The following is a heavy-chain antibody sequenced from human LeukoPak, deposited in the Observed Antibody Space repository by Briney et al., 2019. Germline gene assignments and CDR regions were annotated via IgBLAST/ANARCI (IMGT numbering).Heavy chain of an antibody. J-gene: IGHJ4*02. V-gene: IGHV3-23*01. CDR2: INGGGDSA. Sequence: GGSLRLSCAASGFMFNNYAMSWVRQAPGTGLEWVSTINGGGDSAFYADSVKGRFTISRDNSESTLYLQMNSLRAEDTAVYYCAKDRHSVTWPFDYWGQGTLVTVSS. D-gene: IGHD6-13*01. CDR3: AKDRHSVTWPFDY. CDR1: GFMFNNYA.